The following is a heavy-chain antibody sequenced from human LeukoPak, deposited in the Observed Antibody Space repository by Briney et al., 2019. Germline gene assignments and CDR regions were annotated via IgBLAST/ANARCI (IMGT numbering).Heavy chain of an antibody. CDR2: ISSSGSSI. V-gene: IGHV3-23*01. CDR3: AKNWVASSWFNWFDP. Sequence: PGGSLRLSCAASGFTFSSYEMNWVRQAPGKGLEWVSFISSSGSSIYYADSVKGRFTISRDNSKNTLYLQMHSLRAEDTAVYYCAKNWVASSWFNWFDPWGQGTLVTVSS. CDR1: GFTFSSYE. J-gene: IGHJ5*02. D-gene: IGHD6-13*01.